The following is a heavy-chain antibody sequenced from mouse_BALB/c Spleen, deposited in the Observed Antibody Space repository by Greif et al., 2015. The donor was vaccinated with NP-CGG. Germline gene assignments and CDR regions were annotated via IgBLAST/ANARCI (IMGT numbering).Heavy chain of an antibody. V-gene: IGHV1-4*01. CDR3: ARREGKTTMITTGFAY. CDR1: GYTFTSYT. J-gene: IGHJ3*01. Sequence: QVQLKESGAELARPGASVKMSCKASGYTFTSYTMHWVKQRPGQGLEWIRYINPSSGYTNYNQKFKDKATLTADKSSSTAYMQLSSLTSEDSAVYYCARREGKTTMITTGFAYWGQGTLVTVSA. CDR2: INPSSGYT. D-gene: IGHD2-4*01.